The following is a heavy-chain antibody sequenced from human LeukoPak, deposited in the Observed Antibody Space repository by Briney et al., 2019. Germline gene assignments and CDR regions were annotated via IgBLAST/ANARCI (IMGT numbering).Heavy chain of an antibody. CDR1: GYTFTSYY. J-gene: IGHJ5*02. D-gene: IGHD6-13*01. CDR3: AREGITAADTNWFDP. V-gene: IGHV1-2*02. Sequence: GASVKVSCKASGYTFTSYYMHWVRQAPGQGLEWMGWINPNSGGTNYAQKFQGRVTMTRDTSISAASMELSRLTSDDTAVYYCAREGITAADTNWFDPWGQGTLVTVSS. CDR2: INPNSGGT.